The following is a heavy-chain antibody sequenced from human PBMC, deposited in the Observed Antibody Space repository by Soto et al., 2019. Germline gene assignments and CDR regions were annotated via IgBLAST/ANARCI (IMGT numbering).Heavy chain of an antibody. J-gene: IGHJ6*02. D-gene: IGHD1-26*01. V-gene: IGHV4-4*07. CDR3: ASLPLVGATGNYYYYGMDV. Sequence: QVQLQESGPGLVKPSETLSLTCTVSGGSISSYYWSWIRQPAGKGLEWIGRIYTSGSTNYNPSLKSRVTMSVDTAKNQSSLKLSSVTAADTAVYYCASLPLVGATGNYYYYGMDVWGQGTTVTVSS. CDR1: GGSISSYY. CDR2: IYTSGST.